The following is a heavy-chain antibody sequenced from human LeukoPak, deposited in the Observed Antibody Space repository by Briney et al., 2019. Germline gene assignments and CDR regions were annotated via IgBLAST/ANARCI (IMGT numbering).Heavy chain of an antibody. CDR1: GGTFSSYA. V-gene: IGHV1-69*06. D-gene: IGHD6-19*01. Sequence: SVNVSCKASGGTFSSYAISWVRQAPGQGLEWMGGIIPIFGTAIYAQKFQGRVTMTEDTSTDTAYMELSSLRSEDTAVYYCATEDSSGWKFDYWGQGTLVTVSS. CDR2: IIPIFGTA. CDR3: ATEDSSGWKFDY. J-gene: IGHJ4*02.